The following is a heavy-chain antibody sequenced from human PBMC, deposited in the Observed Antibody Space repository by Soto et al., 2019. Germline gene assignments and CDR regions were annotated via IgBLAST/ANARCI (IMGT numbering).Heavy chain of an antibody. CDR2: IYYSGST. CDR3: ARHGGYYLDY. J-gene: IGHJ4*02. D-gene: IGHD3-22*01. Sequence: QLQLQESGPGLVKPSETLSLTCTVSGGSISSSSYYCGWIRQHPGKGLEWIGSIYYSGSTYYNPSRKSRVTTSVDTSKNQFSLKLSSVTAADTAVYYWARHGGYYLDYWGQGTLVTVSS. V-gene: IGHV4-39*01. CDR1: GGSISSSSYY.